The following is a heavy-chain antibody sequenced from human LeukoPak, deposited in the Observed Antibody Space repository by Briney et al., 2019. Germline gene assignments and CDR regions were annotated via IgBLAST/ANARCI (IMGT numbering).Heavy chain of an antibody. Sequence: ASVKVSCKASGYTFTSYAMHWVRQAPGQGLERMGWINPNSGGTNYAQKLQGRVTMTTDTSTSTAYMELRSLRSDDTAVYYCARDTQSTGYSSGWSWFDPWGQGTLVTVSS. J-gene: IGHJ5*02. CDR1: GYTFTSYA. CDR3: ARDTQSTGYSSGWSWFDP. CDR2: INPNSGGT. D-gene: IGHD6-19*01. V-gene: IGHV1-18*01.